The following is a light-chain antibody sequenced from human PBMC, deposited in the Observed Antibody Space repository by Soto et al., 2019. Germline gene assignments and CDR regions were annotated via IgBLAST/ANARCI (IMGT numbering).Light chain of an antibody. CDR2: GAS. V-gene: IGKV3-20*01. CDR3: HQYGSSPWT. Sequence: EIVLTQSPGTLSLSPGERATLSCRASQSVSSSYLDWYQQKPGQAPRLLIYGASSRATGIPDRFSGGGSGTAFALNIGRLDPEDFAVYYCHQYGSSPWTFGQGTKVEIK. CDR1: QSVSSSY. J-gene: IGKJ1*01.